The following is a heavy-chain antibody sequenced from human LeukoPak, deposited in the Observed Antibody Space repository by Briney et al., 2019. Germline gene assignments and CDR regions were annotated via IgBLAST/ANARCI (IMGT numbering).Heavy chain of an antibody. J-gene: IGHJ4*02. CDR1: GFTFSSYE. Sequence: GGSLRLSCAASGFTFSSYEMNWVRQAPAKGLEWVSYISSSGSTIYYADSVKGRFTIFRDDAKNSLYLQMNSLRAEDTAVYYCARDLYYGSGSYYHDYWGQGTLVTVSS. CDR2: ISSSGSTI. D-gene: IGHD3-10*01. V-gene: IGHV3-48*03. CDR3: ARDLYYGSGSYYHDY.